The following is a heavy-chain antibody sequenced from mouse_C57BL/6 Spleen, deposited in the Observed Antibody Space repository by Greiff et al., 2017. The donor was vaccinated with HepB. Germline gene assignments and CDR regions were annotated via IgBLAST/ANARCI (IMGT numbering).Heavy chain of an antibody. CDR3: ARSLTGAFAY. D-gene: IGHD4-1*01. J-gene: IGHJ3*01. V-gene: IGHV7-3*01. CDR1: GFTFTDYY. Sequence: EVKLEESGGGLVQPGGSLSLSCAASGFTFTDYYMSWVRQPPGKALEWLGFIRNKANGYTTEYSASVKGRFTISRDNSQSILYLQMNALRAEDSATYYCARSLTGAFAYWGQGTLVTVSA. CDR2: IRNKANGYTT.